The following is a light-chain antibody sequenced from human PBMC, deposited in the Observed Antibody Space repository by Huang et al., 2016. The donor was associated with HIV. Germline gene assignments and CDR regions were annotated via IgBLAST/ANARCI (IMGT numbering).Light chain of an antibody. Sequence: EIVMTQSPGTLSMSPGERATLSCRASQSISSNFAWYQYKSGQAPRLLIYGAFIRATGIPARFSGSGSGTQFTLTISSLQSEDFGVYYCQQYDNWPPWTFGQGTKVEIK. CDR2: GAF. V-gene: IGKV3-15*01. J-gene: IGKJ1*01. CDR3: QQYDNWPPWT. CDR1: QSISSN.